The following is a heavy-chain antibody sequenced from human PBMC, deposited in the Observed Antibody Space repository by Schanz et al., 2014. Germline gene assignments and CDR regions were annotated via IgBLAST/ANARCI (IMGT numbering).Heavy chain of an antibody. D-gene: IGHD4-17*01. CDR3: ARGYGDSPTDF. J-gene: IGHJ4*02. V-gene: IGHV1-3*01. Sequence: QVQLVQSWAEVKGPGASVKVSCKASGYSFTPFPTHWVRQAPGQRLEWMGWINAGTGNTEYSQKFQGRVTMTTDTSTSTAYMELRSLRSDDTAVYYCARGYGDSPTDFWGQGTLVTVSS. CDR1: GYSFTPFP. CDR2: INAGTGNT.